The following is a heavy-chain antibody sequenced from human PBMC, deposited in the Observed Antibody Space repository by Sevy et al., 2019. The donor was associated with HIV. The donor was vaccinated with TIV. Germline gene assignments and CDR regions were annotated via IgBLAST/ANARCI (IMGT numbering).Heavy chain of an antibody. J-gene: IGHJ5*02. CDR3: ARENTMIEEPGWFDP. D-gene: IGHD3-22*01. Sequence: GGSLRLSCAASGFTFSDYYMSRIRQAPGKGLEWVSYISRSGSTINYADSVKGRFTISRDNAKNSLYLQINSLRAEDTAVYYCARENTMIEEPGWFDPWGQGTLVTVS. CDR1: GFTFSDYY. CDR2: ISRSGSTI. V-gene: IGHV3-11*01.